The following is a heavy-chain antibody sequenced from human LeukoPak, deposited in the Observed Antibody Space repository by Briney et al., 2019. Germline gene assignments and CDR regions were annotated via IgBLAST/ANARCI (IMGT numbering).Heavy chain of an antibody. Sequence: KTSETLSLTCTVSGGSISSYYWSWIRQPPGKGLEWIGYIYYSGSTNYNPSLKSRVTISVDTSKNQFSLKLSSVTAADTAVYYCASGIPSQWGYDREDAFDIWGQGTMVTVSS. CDR3: ASGIPSQWGYDREDAFDI. V-gene: IGHV4-59*08. CDR1: GGSISSYY. J-gene: IGHJ3*02. CDR2: IYYSGST. D-gene: IGHD5-12*01.